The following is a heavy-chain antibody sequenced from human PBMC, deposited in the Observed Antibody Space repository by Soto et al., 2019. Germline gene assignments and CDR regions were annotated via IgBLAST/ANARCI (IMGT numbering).Heavy chain of an antibody. CDR3: AREIRSSGYPFDY. J-gene: IGHJ4*02. Sequence: GGSLRLSCAASGFTFSSYAMHWVRQAPGKGLEWVAVISYDGSNKYYADSVKGRFTISRDNSKNTLYLQMNSLRVEDTAVYYCAREIRSSGYPFDYWGQGTLVTVSS. CDR2: ISYDGSNK. V-gene: IGHV3-30-3*01. D-gene: IGHD3-22*01. CDR1: GFTFSSYA.